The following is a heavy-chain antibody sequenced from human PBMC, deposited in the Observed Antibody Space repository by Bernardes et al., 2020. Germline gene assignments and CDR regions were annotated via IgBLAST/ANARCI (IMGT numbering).Heavy chain of an antibody. D-gene: IGHD3-3*01. CDR1: GGSISSGGYY. Sequence: SETLSLTCAVYGGSISSGGYYWSWIRQHPGKGLEWIGYIYYSGSTYYNPSLKSRVTISVDTSKNQFSLKLSSVTAADTAVYYCARGIPQSITIFGVVIPGNWFDPWGQGTLVTVSS. CDR2: IYYSGST. V-gene: IGHV4-31*11. CDR3: ARGIPQSITIFGVVIPGNWFDP. J-gene: IGHJ5*02.